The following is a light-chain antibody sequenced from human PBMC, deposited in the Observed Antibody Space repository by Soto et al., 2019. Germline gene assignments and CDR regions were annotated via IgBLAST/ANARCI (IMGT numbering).Light chain of an antibody. V-gene: IGLV2-14*01. CDR2: EVA. Sequence: QSALTHPASVSGSTGRLITMSCSGTSSHGGNGYDSVSWYQQHPGKAAKLRICEVAHRPSGVSSRFSGSKSDNTASLTISGLQAEDEADYYCSSYTVSVAPYVFGTGTKVTVL. J-gene: IGLJ1*01. CDR1: SSHGGNGYDS. CDR3: SSYTVSVAPYV.